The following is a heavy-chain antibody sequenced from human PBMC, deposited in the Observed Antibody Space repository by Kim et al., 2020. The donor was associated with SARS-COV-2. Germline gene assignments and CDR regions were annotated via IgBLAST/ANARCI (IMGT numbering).Heavy chain of an antibody. V-gene: IGHV1-2*02. CDR2: LNPKNGAT. Sequence: ASVKVSCKASTYTGHRVHWLRQAPGQGLEWMGALNPKNGATEYAQSFQGRVTMTRDTSTSTDYMELRTLTSDDTGMYYCALAVVSPATPNFDCWGQGTLV. CDR1: TYTGHR. D-gene: IGHD2-15*01. CDR3: ALAVVSPATPNFDC. J-gene: IGHJ4*02.